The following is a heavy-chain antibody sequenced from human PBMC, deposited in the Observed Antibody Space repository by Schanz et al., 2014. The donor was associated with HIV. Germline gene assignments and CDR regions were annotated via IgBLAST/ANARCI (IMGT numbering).Heavy chain of an antibody. D-gene: IGHD3-3*01. Sequence: VRLLESGGGVVQPGRSLRLSCAVSGFTFSNYAMHWVRQAPGKGLEWVAVISHDGSNKYYADSVKGRFTISRDNSKNTLYLQMNSLRVEDTAVYYCAREASLEWLYVVDVWGQGTTVTVSS. V-gene: IGHV3-30-3*01. CDR1: GFTFSNYA. J-gene: IGHJ6*02. CDR3: AREASLEWLYVVDV. CDR2: ISHDGSNK.